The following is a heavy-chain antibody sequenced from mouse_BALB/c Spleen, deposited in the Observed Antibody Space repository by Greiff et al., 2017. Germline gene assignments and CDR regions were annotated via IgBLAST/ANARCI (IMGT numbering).Heavy chain of an antibody. V-gene: IGHV1-80*01. Sequence: VQLMESGAELVRPGSSVKISCKASGYAFSSYWMNWVKQRPGQGLEWIGQIYPGDGDTNYNGKFKGKATLTADKSSSTAYMQLSSLTSEDSAVYFCARYYGNYLYAMDYWGQGTSVTVSS. J-gene: IGHJ4*01. CDR1: GYAFSSYW. CDR3: ARYYGNYLYAMDY. D-gene: IGHD2-1*01. CDR2: IYPGDGDT.